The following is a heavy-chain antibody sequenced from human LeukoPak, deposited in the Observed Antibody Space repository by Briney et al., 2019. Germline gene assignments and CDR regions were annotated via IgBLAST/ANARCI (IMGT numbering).Heavy chain of an antibody. D-gene: IGHD2-2*01. V-gene: IGHV5-51*01. J-gene: IGHJ6*02. CDR1: GYSFTSYW. Sequence: GESLKISCKGSGYSFTSYWIGWVRQMPGKGLEWMGIIYPGDSDTRYSPSFQGQVTISADKSISTAYLQWSSLKASDTAMYYCARQYCSSTSCYAGYYYYGMDVWGQGTTVTVSS. CDR3: ARQYCSSTSCYAGYYYYGMDV. CDR2: IYPGDSDT.